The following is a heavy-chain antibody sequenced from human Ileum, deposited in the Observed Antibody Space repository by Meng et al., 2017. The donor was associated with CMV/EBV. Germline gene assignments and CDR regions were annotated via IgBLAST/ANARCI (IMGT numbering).Heavy chain of an antibody. CDR3: AKGLNGYSVYDLLAKGFDY. V-gene: IGHV3-23*03. D-gene: IGHD5/OR15-5a*01. Sequence: GESLKISCAASGFTFSSYAMSWVRQAPGKGLEWVSVIYSGGSSTYYADSVKGRFTISRDNSKNTLYLQMNSLRAEDTAVYYCAKGLNGYSVYDLLAKGFDYWDQGTLVTVPS. J-gene: IGHJ4*02. CDR1: GFTFSSYA. CDR2: IYSGGSST.